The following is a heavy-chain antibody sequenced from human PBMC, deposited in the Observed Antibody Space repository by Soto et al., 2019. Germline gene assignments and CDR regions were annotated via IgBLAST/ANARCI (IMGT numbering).Heavy chain of an antibody. CDR1: GYTFIAYY. CDR3: VPTLIAAAGTGAFDT. CDR2: INPNSGGT. D-gene: IGHD6-13*01. Sequence: ASVKVSCKSSGYTFIAYYMHWVRQAPGQGLEWMGWINPNSGGTLYAQKFQGRVTLTRDTSISTAYMEVSRLRSDDTAVYYCVPTLIAAAGTGAFDTWGQGTMVTVSS. V-gene: IGHV1-2*02. J-gene: IGHJ3*02.